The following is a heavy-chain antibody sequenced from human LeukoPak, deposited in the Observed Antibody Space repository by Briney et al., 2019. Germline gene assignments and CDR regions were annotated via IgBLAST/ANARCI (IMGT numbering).Heavy chain of an antibody. Sequence: GGSLRLSCAASGFTFSDYYMSWIRQAPGKGLEWVSYISSSGSTIYYADSVKGRFTTSRDNAKNSLYLQMNSLRAEDTAVYYCARDQVPRNTAMPRVYYYGMDVWGQGTTVTVSS. V-gene: IGHV3-11*04. CDR1: GFTFSDYY. D-gene: IGHD5-18*01. J-gene: IGHJ6*02. CDR2: ISSSGSTI. CDR3: ARDQVPRNTAMPRVYYYGMDV.